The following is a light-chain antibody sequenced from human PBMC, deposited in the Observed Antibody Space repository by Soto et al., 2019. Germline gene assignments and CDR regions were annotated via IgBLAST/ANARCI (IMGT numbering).Light chain of an antibody. CDR2: GAS. CDR3: LHYKDWPRWT. J-gene: IGKJ1*01. CDR1: QSVSSY. V-gene: IGKV3-15*01. Sequence: EIVLTQSPATLSLSPGERATLSCRASQSVSSYLAWYQQQPGQTPRLLIYGASTTATGIPARFSGSGSGTEFTPTIDSLQSEDFAVYYCLHYKDWPRWTFGQGTKVDIK.